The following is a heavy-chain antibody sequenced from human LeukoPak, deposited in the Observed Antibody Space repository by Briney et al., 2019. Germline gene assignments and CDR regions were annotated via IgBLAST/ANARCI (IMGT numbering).Heavy chain of an antibody. D-gene: IGHD5-18*01. CDR3: ARGGYNYAVDL. Sequence: SEILSLTCTVSGGSISSDDWSWIRQAAGQGLEWIGIMYTSGSTNYNPSLKSRVTMSVDTSKNQFSLILTSVTAADTAVYYCARGGYNYAVDLWGQGTLVTVSS. J-gene: IGHJ5*02. CDR2: MYTSGST. V-gene: IGHV4-4*07. CDR1: GGSISSDD.